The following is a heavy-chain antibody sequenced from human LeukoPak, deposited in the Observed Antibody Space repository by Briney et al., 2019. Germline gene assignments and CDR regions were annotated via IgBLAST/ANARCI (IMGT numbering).Heavy chain of an antibody. Sequence: PSETLSLTCSVSGGSISSSSYYWAWIRQPPGKGLEWIANIYYSGSTYFNPSLKSRVTISKDTSKNQFSLKLSSVTAADTAVYYCARGVMATILTPFDYWGQGTLVTVSS. D-gene: IGHD5-24*01. CDR2: IYYSGST. V-gene: IGHV4-39*07. CDR3: ARGVMATILTPFDY. CDR1: GGSISSSSYY. J-gene: IGHJ4*02.